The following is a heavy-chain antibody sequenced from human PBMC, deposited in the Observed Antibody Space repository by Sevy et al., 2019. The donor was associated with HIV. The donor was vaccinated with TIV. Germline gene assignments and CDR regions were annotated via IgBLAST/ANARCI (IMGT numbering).Heavy chain of an antibody. Sequence: GGSLRLSCEASGFTFSSYGMHWVRQAPGKGLEWVAVISFDGSDKYYADAVKGRFTISRDNARNSLYLQMESLRAEDTAVYYCARAQQVTMLVVIGGLYFDFWGQGTLVTVSS. CDR3: ARAQQVTMLVVIGGLYFDF. D-gene: IGHD3-22*01. J-gene: IGHJ4*02. CDR2: ISFDGSDK. CDR1: GFTFSSYG. V-gene: IGHV3-30*12.